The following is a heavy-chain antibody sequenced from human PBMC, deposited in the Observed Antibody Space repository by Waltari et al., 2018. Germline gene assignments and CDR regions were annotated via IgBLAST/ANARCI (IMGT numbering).Heavy chain of an antibody. V-gene: IGHV5-51*03. J-gene: IGHJ4*02. Sequence: EVQLVQSGTEVKKPGDSLKISCKGPGSSFSNNGMPWGGQMPGKGLEWMGIIYPADSQTKYIPAFQDQVTSSVDKSTSTAYVEWSSLRASDTAMYYCGRRGGYCSGGSCEIDYWGQGTLVTVSS. D-gene: IGHD2-15*01. CDR3: GRRGGYCSGGSCEIDY. CDR2: IYPADSQT. CDR1: GSSFSNNG.